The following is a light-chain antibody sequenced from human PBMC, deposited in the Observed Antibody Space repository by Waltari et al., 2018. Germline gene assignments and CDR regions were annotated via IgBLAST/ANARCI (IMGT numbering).Light chain of an antibody. Sequence: DIQMTQSPSTLSASVRDRVTITCRASQSISIWLAWYQQKPGKAPNLLIYKASSLESGVPSRFSGSGSGTEFTLTISSLQPDDFATYYCQQYNSYLWTFGQGTKVEIK. CDR3: QQYNSYLWT. CDR2: KAS. J-gene: IGKJ1*01. V-gene: IGKV1-5*03. CDR1: QSISIW.